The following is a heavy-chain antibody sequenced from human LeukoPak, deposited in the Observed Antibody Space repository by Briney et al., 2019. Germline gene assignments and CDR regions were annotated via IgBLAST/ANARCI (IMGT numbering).Heavy chain of an antibody. D-gene: IGHD3-22*01. CDR2: INPNSGGT. CDR3: ARGAMIVVVPFDY. V-gene: IGHV1-2*02. J-gene: IGHJ4*02. CDR1: GSTFTVYY. Sequence: GPVQVSCNASGSTFTVYYMHWVRQAPGQGLEWMGWINPNSGGTNYAQKFQGRVTMTRDTSISTAYMVLSRLRSDDTAVYYCARGAMIVVVPFDYWGQGTLVTVSS.